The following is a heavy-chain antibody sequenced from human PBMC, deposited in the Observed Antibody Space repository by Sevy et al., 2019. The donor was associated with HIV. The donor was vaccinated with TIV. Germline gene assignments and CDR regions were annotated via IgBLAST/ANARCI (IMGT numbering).Heavy chain of an antibody. CDR2: IRSKANSYAT. D-gene: IGHD6-6*01. V-gene: IGHV3-73*01. Sequence: GGSLRLSCAASGFTFSGSAMHWVRQASGKGLEWVGRIRSKANSYATAYAASVKGRFTISRDDSKNTAYLQMNSLKTEDTAVYYCTRRGGSSAGYYYYGMDVWGQGTTATVSS. CDR3: TRRGGSSAGYYYYGMDV. CDR1: GFTFSGSA. J-gene: IGHJ6*02.